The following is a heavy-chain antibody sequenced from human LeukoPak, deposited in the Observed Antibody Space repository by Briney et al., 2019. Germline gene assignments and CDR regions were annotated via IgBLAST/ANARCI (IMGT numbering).Heavy chain of an antibody. D-gene: IGHD4-17*01. CDR2: IYYSGST. CDR3: ATDYGVSL. CDR1: GGSTRISSYY. Sequence: PETLSLTCTVSGGSTRISSYYWGWIRQPPGKGLEWIGSIYYSGSTYYNPSLKTRVTISVDTTKNQFSLKLSSVTDADTAVYYCATDYGVSLWGQGTLVTVSS. V-gene: IGHV4-39*01. J-gene: IGHJ4*02.